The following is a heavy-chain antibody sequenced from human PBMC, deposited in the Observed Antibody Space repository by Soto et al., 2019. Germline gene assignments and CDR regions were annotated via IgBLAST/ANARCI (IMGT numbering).Heavy chain of an antibody. CDR2: IYPGDSDT. CDR3: ARQAEYYYYGMDV. CDR1: GYSFTSYW. Sequence: GESLKISCKGSGYSFTSYWIGWVRQMPGKGLEWMGIIYPGDSDTRYSPSFQGQVTISADKSISTAYLQWSSLKASDTAMYYCARQAEYYYYGMDVWGQGTTVTVSS. V-gene: IGHV5-51*01. J-gene: IGHJ6*02.